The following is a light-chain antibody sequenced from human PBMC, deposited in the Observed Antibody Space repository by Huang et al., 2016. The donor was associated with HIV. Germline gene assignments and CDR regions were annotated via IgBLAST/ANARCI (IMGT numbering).Light chain of an antibody. CDR2: KAS. CDR3: QQYSSFWT. Sequence: DIQITQSPRTLSASVGDRVTITCRASQSVSTWLSWYQQKPGKPPKLLIYKASTLETGVPSRFSGSGSGTEFTLTISSLQPDDFATYHCQQYSSFWTFGQGTKV. J-gene: IGKJ1*01. CDR1: QSVSTW. V-gene: IGKV1-5*03.